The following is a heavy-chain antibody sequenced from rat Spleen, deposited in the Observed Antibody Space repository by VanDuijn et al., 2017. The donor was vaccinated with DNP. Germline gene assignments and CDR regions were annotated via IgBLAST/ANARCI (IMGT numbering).Heavy chain of an antibody. J-gene: IGHJ3*01. CDR2: ISYSGFT. V-gene: IGHV3-1*01. D-gene: IGHD1-4*01. CDR1: DYSITSNY. CDR3: AREGTTRVPLPFTY. Sequence: EVQLQESGPGLVKPSQSLSLTCSVTDYSITSNYWGWVRKFPGNKMEWMGYISYSGFTSYNPSLKSRISITRDTSKNQFFLHLNSVTTEDTATYYCAREGTTRVPLPFTYWGQGTLVTVSS.